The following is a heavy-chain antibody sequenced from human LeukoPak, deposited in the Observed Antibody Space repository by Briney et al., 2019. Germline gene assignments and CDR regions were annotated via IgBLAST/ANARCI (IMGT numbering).Heavy chain of an antibody. V-gene: IGHV4-59*01. Sequence: SETLSLTCTVSRASISTYYWSWIRQPPGKGLEWSGCIYYSGTTNYNPPLKGRVTMSVDTSKNQFSLRLSSVTAADTAVYYCARGSDFGDYWGQGTLVTVSS. CDR3: ARGSDFGDY. CDR2: IYYSGTT. J-gene: IGHJ4*02. CDR1: RASISTYY. D-gene: IGHD4-17*01.